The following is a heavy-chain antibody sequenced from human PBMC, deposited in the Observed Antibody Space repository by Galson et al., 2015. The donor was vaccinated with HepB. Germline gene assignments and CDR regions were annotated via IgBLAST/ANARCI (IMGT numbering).Heavy chain of an antibody. D-gene: IGHD2-15*01. V-gene: IGHV3-53*01. CDR3: ARDRGFTRGFDI. J-gene: IGHJ3*02. CDR1: GFNVSANY. CDR2: IYSGGST. Sequence: SLRLSCAASGFNVSANYMSWVRQAPGKGLEWVSVIYSGGSTYYGDSVKGRFTISRDKSKNTLYLQMNSLRAEDTAVYYCARDRGFTRGFDIWGQGTMVTVSS.